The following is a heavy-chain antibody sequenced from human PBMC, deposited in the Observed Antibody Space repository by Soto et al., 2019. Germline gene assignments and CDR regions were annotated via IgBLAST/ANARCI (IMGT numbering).Heavy chain of an antibody. CDR1: GGSISSCY. J-gene: IGHJ3*02. Sequence: QVQLQESGPGLVKPSETLSLTCTVSGGSISSCYWSWFRQPPGKGLEWIGYIYYSGSTNYNPSLKRRVTISADTSKIQFYLELSSVTAADTAVYYFARGRGRWFINQLLLVFDIWGQGPIVTVSS. CDR3: ARGRGRWFINQLLLVFDI. V-gene: IGHV4-59*12. CDR2: IYYSGST. D-gene: IGHD2-2*01.